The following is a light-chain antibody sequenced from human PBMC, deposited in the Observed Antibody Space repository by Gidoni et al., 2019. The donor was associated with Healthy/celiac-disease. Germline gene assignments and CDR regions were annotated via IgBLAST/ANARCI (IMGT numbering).Light chain of an antibody. Sequence: QSALTQPASVSGSPGQSITISCTGTSSDVGGYNYVSWYQQQPGKAPKLMIYDVSNRPSGVSNRFSGSKSGNTASLTISWLQAEDEADYYCSSYTSSSTPYVFGTGTKVTVL. J-gene: IGLJ1*01. CDR2: DVS. CDR1: SSDVGGYNY. CDR3: SSYTSSSTPYV. V-gene: IGLV2-14*03.